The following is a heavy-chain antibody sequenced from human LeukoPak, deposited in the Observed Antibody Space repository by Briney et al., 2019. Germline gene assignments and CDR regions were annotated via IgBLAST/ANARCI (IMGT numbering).Heavy chain of an antibody. CDR3: ARAEDYGGNSGAFDI. V-gene: IGHV1-2*02. CDR1: GYTFTGYY. J-gene: IGHJ3*02. CDR2: INPNSGGT. Sequence: ASVKVSCKASGYTFTGYYMHWVRRAPGQGLEWMGWINPNSGGTNYAQKFQGGVTMTRDTSISTAYMELSRLRSDDTAVYYCARAEDYGGNSGAFDIWGQGTMVTVSS. D-gene: IGHD4-23*01.